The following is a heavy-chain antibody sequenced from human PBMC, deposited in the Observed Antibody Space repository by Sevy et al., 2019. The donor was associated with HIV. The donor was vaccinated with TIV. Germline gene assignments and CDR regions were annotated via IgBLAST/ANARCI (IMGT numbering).Heavy chain of an antibody. D-gene: IGHD3-10*01. CDR3: AKDFTMYGSGRGSWFDP. CDR2: IRFDGSNK. V-gene: IGHV3-30*02. J-gene: IGHJ5*02. CDR1: GFTFSNYG. Sequence: GGSLRLSCAASGFTFSNYGMHWVRQAPGKGLEWAAFIRFDGSNKYYADSVKGRFTISRDNSKNTMYLQMNSLRDEDTAVYYCAKDFTMYGSGRGSWFDPWGQGTLVTVSS.